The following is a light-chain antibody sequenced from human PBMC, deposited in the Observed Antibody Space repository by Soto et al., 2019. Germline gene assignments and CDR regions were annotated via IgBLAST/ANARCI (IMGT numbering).Light chain of an antibody. CDR1: QRFSTN. Sequence: EIVLTQSPGTLSLSPGETATLSCGASQRFSTNVAWYQQKPGQAPRLLIYGTSTRATGIPARFSGSGSGTEFTLTISSLQSEDFAVYHCQQYYNWPLTFGGGTKVDIK. CDR3: QQYYNWPLT. CDR2: GTS. V-gene: IGKV3-15*01. J-gene: IGKJ4*01.